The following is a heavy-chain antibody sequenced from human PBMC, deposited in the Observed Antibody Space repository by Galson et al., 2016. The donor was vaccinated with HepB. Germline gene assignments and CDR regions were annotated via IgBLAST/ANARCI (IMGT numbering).Heavy chain of an antibody. CDR2: VYHTGST. V-gene: IGHV4-4*02. D-gene: IGHD4-23*01. CDR3: ARVPGKVSTRPPYHFYYYAMDV. CDR1: GDSINNQNW. Sequence: SETLSLTCAVSGDSINNQNWWSWVRQAPGKGLQWIGEVYHTGSTNYDPSLRSRVRISVDKSKNEISLNLTSVTAADTAVYYCARVPGKVSTRPPYHFYYYAMDVWGPGTTVVVSS. J-gene: IGHJ6*02.